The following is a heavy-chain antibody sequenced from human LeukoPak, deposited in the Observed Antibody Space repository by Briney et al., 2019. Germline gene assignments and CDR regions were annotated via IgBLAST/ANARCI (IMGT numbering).Heavy chain of an antibody. Sequence: GGSLRLSCAASGFTFSSYAISWVRQAPGKGLEWVSAISASGDSTYYADSVKGRFTISRDNSKNTLYLQMNSLRAEDTAVYYCARGVSRYYYGMDVWGQGTTVTVSS. CDR2: ISASGDST. CDR1: GFTFSSYA. J-gene: IGHJ6*02. V-gene: IGHV3-23*01. D-gene: IGHD2/OR15-2a*01. CDR3: ARGVSRYYYGMDV.